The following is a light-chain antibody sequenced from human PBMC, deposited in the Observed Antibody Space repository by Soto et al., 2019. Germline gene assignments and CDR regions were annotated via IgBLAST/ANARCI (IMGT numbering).Light chain of an antibody. CDR1: QSVSSSY. J-gene: IGKJ1*01. CDR2: GAS. CDR3: QQYVSSRWT. V-gene: IGKV3-20*01. Sequence: EIVLTQSPGTLSLSPGERATLSCRASQSVSSSYLAWYQQKPGQAPRLLIYGASSRATGIPARFSGSGSGADFTLTISRLEPEDFAVYYCQQYVSSRWTFGQGTKVEIK.